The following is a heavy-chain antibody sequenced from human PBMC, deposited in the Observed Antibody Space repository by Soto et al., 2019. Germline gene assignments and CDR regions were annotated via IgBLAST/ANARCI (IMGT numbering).Heavy chain of an antibody. CDR3: TRVGYSGNDPGVFDY. Sequence: LSDTLSLTCSVSGAILTSYYWGWIRQPPGKGLEWIGNVYYNGSTNYNPSLKSRITISADTSRIQFSLALGSVSAADTAVYYCTRVGYSGNDPGVFDYWGPGTLVTVSS. D-gene: IGHD5-12*01. J-gene: IGHJ4*02. CDR2: VYYNGST. V-gene: IGHV4-59*13. CDR1: GAILTSYY.